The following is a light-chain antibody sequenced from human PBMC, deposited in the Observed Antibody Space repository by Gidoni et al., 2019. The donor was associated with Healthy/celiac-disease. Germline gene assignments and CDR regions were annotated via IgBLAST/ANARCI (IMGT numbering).Light chain of an antibody. CDR2: GAS. CDR3: QQYGSSPWT. CDR1: QRVSSSY. Sequence: EIVLTQSPGTLSLSPGERATLACRASQRVSSSYLAWYQQKPGQAPRLLIYGASSRATGIPDRFSGSGSVTDFTLTISRLEPEDFAVYYCQQYGSSPWTFGQGTKVEIK. V-gene: IGKV3-20*01. J-gene: IGKJ1*01.